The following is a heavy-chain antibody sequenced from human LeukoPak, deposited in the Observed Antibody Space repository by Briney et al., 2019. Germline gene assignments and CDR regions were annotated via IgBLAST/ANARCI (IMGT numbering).Heavy chain of an antibody. CDR1: GFTFDDYA. D-gene: IGHD6-13*01. J-gene: IGHJ4*02. CDR2: ISWNSGSI. V-gene: IGHV3-9*03. Sequence: QPGRSLRLSCAASGFTFDDYAMHWVRQAPGKGLEWVSGISWNSGSIGYADSVKGRFTISRDNAKNSLYLQMNSLRAEDMALYYCAKGTTPHFPGYTPVDYFDYWGQGTLVTVSS. CDR3: AKGTTPHFPGYTPVDYFDY.